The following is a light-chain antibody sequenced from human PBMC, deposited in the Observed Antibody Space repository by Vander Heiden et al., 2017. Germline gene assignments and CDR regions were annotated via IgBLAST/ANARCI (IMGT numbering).Light chain of an antibody. CDR2: WAS. CDR1: QSVASN. Sequence: TQPPATLSVSPGERATLSCSASQSVASNLAWYQQKPGQAPRLLIYWASTMATGIPARFSGSGSGTEFTLTVSSLQSEDFAVYYCQQYNNWPPTFGQGTKVEIK. J-gene: IGKJ1*01. V-gene: IGKV3-15*01. CDR3: QQYNNWPPT.